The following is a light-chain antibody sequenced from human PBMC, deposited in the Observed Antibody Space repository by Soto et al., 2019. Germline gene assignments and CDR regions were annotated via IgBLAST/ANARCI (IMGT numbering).Light chain of an antibody. CDR2: AAS. J-gene: IGKJ1*01. CDR1: QSISSY. V-gene: IGKV1-39*01. Sequence: DIPIPQSPSSLSASVGDRVTVTCLASQSISSYLNWYQQKPGKAPKLLIYAASSLQSGVPSRFSGSGSGTDFTLTISSLQPEDFATYYCQQSYSTTWTFGQGTKVDI. CDR3: QQSYSTTWT.